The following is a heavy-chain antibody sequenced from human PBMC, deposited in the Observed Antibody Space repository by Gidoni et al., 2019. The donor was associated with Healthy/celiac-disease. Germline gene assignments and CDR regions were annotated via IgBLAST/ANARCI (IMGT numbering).Heavy chain of an antibody. V-gene: IGHV1-3*01. D-gene: IGHD3-16*01. J-gene: IGHJ4*02. CDR3: ARDLDVWGSYPSDY. Sequence: QVQLVQSGAEVKKPGASVKVSCKASGYTFTSYAMHWVRQAPGQRLEWMGWINAGNGNTKYSQKFQGRVTITRDTSASTAYMELSSLRSEDTAVYYCARDLDVWGSYPSDYWGQGTLVTVSS. CDR2: INAGNGNT. CDR1: GYTFTSYA.